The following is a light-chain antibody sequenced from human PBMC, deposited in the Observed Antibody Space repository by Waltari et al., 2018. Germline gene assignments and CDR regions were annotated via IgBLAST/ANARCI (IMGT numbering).Light chain of an antibody. CDR2: GAA. Sequence: DIVMTQSRDPLAVSLGERATIDCKSSQSVFYRSDKKNYLAWYEHKPGQPPTLLFYGAATRESGVPDGFVAGGSGKDFTLTINNLQAEDVAVYYCQQYYRSRTFGQGTKVEIK. CDR3: QQYYRSRT. V-gene: IGKV4-1*01. CDR1: QSVFYRSDKKNY. J-gene: IGKJ1*01.